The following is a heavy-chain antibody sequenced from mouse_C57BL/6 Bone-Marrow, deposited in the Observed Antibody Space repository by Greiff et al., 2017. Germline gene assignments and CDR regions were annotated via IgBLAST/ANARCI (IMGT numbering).Heavy chain of an antibody. D-gene: IGHD1-1*01. CDR2: IDPENGDT. V-gene: IGHV14-4*01. CDR3: TSSPSYFDY. Sequence: EVKVVESGAELVRPGASVKLSCTASGFNIKDDYMHWVKQRPEQGLEWIGWIDPENGDTEYASKFQGKATITADTSSNTAYLQLSSLTSEDTAVYYCTSSPSYFDYWGQGTTLTVSS. CDR1: GFNIKDDY. J-gene: IGHJ2*01.